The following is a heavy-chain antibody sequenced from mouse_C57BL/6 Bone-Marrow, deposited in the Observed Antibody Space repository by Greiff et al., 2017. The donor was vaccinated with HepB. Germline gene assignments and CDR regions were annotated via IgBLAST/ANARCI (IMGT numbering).Heavy chain of an antibody. J-gene: IGHJ2*01. D-gene: IGHD3-3*01. CDR1: GYTFTSYW. V-gene: IGHV1-50*01. Sequence: QVQLQQPGAELVKPGASVKLSCKASGYTFTSYWMQWVKQRPGQGLEWIGEIDPSDSYTNYNQKFKGKATLTVDTSSSTAYMQLSSLTSEDSAVYYCARRDFFYFDYWGQGTTLTVSS. CDR2: IDPSDSYT. CDR3: ARRDFFYFDY.